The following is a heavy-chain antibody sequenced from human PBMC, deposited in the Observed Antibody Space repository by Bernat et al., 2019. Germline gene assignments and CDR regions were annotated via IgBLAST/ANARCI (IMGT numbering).Heavy chain of an antibody. V-gene: IGHV5-10-1*03. Sequence: EVQLVQSGAEVKKPGESLRISCQGSGYSFTSYWITWVRQMPGKGLEWMGRIDPGDSYTNYSPSFQGHVTISADKSISTAYLQWSSLKASDTAMYYCGRRCSGGSCYQAVDYWGLGTLVTVSS. CDR2: IDPGDSYT. D-gene: IGHD2-15*01. J-gene: IGHJ4*02. CDR1: GYSFTSYW. CDR3: GRRCSGGSCYQAVDY.